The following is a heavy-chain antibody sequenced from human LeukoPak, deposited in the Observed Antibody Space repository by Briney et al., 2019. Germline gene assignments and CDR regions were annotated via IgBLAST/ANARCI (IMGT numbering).Heavy chain of an antibody. CDR2: IYYSGST. D-gene: IGHD3-3*02. Sequence: RPSETLSLTCVVSGGSISSGGYSWSWIRQPPGKGLEWIGYIYYSGSTNYNPSLKSRVTISVDTYKNQFPLKLSSVTAAGTAVYYCARHVWCAPHSGGMDYWGQGTLVTVSS. CDR1: GGSISSGGYS. J-gene: IGHJ4*02. V-gene: IGHV4-61*08. CDR3: ARHVWCAPHSGGMDY.